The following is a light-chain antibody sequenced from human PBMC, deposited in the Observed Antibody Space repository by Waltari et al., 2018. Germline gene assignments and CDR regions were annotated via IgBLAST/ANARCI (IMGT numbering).Light chain of an antibody. CDR1: QSISTY. V-gene: IGKV1-39*01. CDR2: AAS. CDR3: QQTYITPAT. Sequence: DIQMTQSPSSLSASVGDRVTITCRASQSISTYLNWYQQKPGKAPKLLISAASNLQSGVPSSFSGSGSGTDVTHTISSLQPEDFATYYCQQTYITPATFGQGAKVEIK. J-gene: IGKJ1*01.